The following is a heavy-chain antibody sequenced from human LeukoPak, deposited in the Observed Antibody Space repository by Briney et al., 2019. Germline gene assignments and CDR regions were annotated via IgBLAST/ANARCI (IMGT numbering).Heavy chain of an antibody. CDR2: LSPSSGFI. D-gene: IGHD2-2*01. CDR1: GFSFSTYS. J-gene: IGHJ4*02. Sequence: GGSLRLSCAASGFSFSTYSMNWVRQAPGKGLEWNSYLSPSSGFISYADSMKGRFTISRDNAKNSLYLQMNSLRAEDTAVYYCARGAFNTSPDYWGQGILVTVSS. CDR3: ARGAFNTSPDY. V-gene: IGHV3-21*05.